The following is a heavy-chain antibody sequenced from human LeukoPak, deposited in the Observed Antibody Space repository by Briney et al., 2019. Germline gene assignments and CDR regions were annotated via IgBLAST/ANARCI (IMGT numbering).Heavy chain of an antibody. D-gene: IGHD3-3*01. CDR1: GYSFTSYW. J-gene: IGHJ5*02. Sequence: GESLKISCKGSGYSFTSYWIGWVRQMPGKGLEWMGIIYPGDSDTRYSPSLQGQVTISADKSISTAYLQWSSLKASDTAMYYCARRGAFWSGYPSYWFDPWGQGTLVTVSS. CDR2: IYPGDSDT. CDR3: ARRGAFWSGYPSYWFDP. V-gene: IGHV5-51*01.